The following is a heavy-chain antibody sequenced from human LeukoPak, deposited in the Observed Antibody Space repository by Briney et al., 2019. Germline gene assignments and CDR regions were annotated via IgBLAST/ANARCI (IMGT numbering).Heavy chain of an antibody. J-gene: IGHJ4*02. CDR3: ASGGTVRAFDY. D-gene: IGHD4-11*01. Sequence: PSETLSLTCTVSGGSISSYYWSWIRQPPGKGLEWIGYIYNSVSTNYNPSLKSRVTISVDTSKNQFSLKLSSVTAADTAVYYCASGGTVRAFDYWGQGTLVTVSS. CDR2: IYNSVST. V-gene: IGHV4-59*12. CDR1: GGSISSYY.